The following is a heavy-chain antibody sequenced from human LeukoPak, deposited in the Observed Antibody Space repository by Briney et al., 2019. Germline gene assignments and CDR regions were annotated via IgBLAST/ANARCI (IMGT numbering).Heavy chain of an antibody. V-gene: IGHV2-5*02. CDR1: GFSLSSSGVG. D-gene: IGHD5-24*01. Sequence: SGPTLVKPTQTLTLTCTFSGFSLSSSGVGVGCVRQPPGKALEWLALIYWDDEERYSPSLQGRLTITKDTSKNRVVLIMTKMEPVDTATCFCAHRRWPNLFDYWGQGTLVTVSS. CDR3: AHRRWPNLFDY. CDR2: IYWDDEE. J-gene: IGHJ4*02.